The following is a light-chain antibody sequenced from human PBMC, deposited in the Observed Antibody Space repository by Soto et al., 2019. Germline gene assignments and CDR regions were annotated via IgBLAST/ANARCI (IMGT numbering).Light chain of an antibody. J-gene: IGKJ1*01. CDR3: QQYNSYSWT. CDR2: DAS. V-gene: IGKV1-5*01. CDR1: QSISSW. Sequence: DIPMTQSPSTLSASVGDRVTITCRASQSISSWLAWYQQKPGKAPKILIYDASNLESGVPSRFSGSGSGTEFTLTISSLQPDDFATYYCQQYNSYSWTFGQGTKVEI.